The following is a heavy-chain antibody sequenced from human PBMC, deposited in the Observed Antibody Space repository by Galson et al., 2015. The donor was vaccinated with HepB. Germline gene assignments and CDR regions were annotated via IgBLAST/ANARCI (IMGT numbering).Heavy chain of an antibody. Sequence: SLRLSCAASGFTFINYAMNWVRQAPGKGLEWVSSISGGSGSTYYADSVQGRFTVSRDNSKNTVYLHMNSLRVEDTAVYYCAKDSVLIPAAWFDPWGQGTLVTVSS. J-gene: IGHJ5*02. CDR1: GFTFINYA. CDR2: ISGGSGST. CDR3: AKDSVLIPAAWFDP. V-gene: IGHV3-23*01. D-gene: IGHD2-2*01.